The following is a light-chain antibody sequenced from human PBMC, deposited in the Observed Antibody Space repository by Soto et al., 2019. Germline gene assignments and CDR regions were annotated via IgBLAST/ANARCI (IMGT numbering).Light chain of an antibody. Sequence: DIVMTQSPDSLTVSLGERATINCKSSQSMFYSSNNKNNLAWYQQKPGQPPKLLIYWASTRESGVPDRFSGSGSGTDFTLTITRLEPEDFAVYYCQQYGTSPLTFGGGTKVDIK. CDR1: QSMFYSSNNKNN. V-gene: IGKV4-1*01. CDR2: WAS. CDR3: QQYGTSPLT. J-gene: IGKJ4*01.